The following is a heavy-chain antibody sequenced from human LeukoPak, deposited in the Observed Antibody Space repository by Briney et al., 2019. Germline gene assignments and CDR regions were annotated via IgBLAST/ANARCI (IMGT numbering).Heavy chain of an antibody. CDR3: ARGYCSSTSCWNWFDP. J-gene: IGHJ5*02. Sequence: SETLSLTCAVYGGSFSGYYWSWIRQPPGKGLEWIGEINHSGSTNYNPSLESRVTISVDTSKNQFSLKLSSVTAADTAVYYCARGYCSSTSCWNWFDPWGQGTLVTVSS. CDR2: INHSGST. V-gene: IGHV4-34*01. D-gene: IGHD2-2*01. CDR1: GGSFSGYY.